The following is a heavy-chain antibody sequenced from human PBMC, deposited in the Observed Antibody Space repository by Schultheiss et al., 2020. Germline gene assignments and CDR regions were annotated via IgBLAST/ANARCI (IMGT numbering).Heavy chain of an antibody. J-gene: IGHJ6*02. Sequence: ASVKVSCKASGYTFTGYYMHWVRQAPGQGLEWMGRINPNSGGTNYAQKFQGRVTMTRDTSISTAYMELSRLRSDDTAVYYCAASPLRRITMVRGVIIKIGYYYGMDVWGQGTTVTVSS. D-gene: IGHD3-10*01. CDR2: INPNSGGT. CDR1: GYTFTGYY. CDR3: AASPLRRITMVRGVIIKIGYYYGMDV. V-gene: IGHV1-2*06.